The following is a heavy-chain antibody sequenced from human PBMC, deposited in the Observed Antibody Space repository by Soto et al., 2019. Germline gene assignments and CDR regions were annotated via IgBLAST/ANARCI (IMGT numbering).Heavy chain of an antibody. CDR2: IYYSGST. V-gene: IGHV4-61*01. CDR1: GGSVSSGSYY. Sequence: PSETLSLTCTVSGGSVSSGSYYWSWIRQPPGKGLEWIGYIYYSGSTNYNPSLKSRVTISVDTSKNQFSLKLSSVTAADTAVYYCARESIAVAYDYWGQGTLVTVSS. J-gene: IGHJ4*02. D-gene: IGHD6-19*01. CDR3: ARESIAVAYDY.